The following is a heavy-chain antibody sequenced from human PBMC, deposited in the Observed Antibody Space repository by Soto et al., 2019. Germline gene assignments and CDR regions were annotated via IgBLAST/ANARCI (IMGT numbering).Heavy chain of an antibody. CDR1: GFTFSSYG. J-gene: IGHJ6*02. V-gene: IGHV3-33*01. CDR2: IWYDGSNK. CDR3: ARDRSDIVVVVAATPGVRRGIDV. Sequence: QVQLVESGGGVVQPGRSLRLCCEASGFTFSSYGMHWVRQAPGKGLEWVAVIWYDGSNKYYADSVKGRFTISRDNSKNTLYLQMNSLRAEDTAVYYCARDRSDIVVVVAATPGVRRGIDVSGQGTTVTVSS. D-gene: IGHD2-15*01.